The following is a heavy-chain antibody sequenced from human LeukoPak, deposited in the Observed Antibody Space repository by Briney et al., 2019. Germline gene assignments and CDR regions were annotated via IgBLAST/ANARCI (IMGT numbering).Heavy chain of an antibody. V-gene: IGHV3-48*04. CDR1: GFTFSAHS. Sequence: GGSLRLSCAASGFTFSAHSMNWVRQAPGKGLQWLSYIGTTGSTIYYADSVKGRFTISRDNAKNSLYLQMNSLRVEDTAVYYCARGPPLFDPWGQGTLVTVSS. J-gene: IGHJ5*02. CDR3: ARGPPLFDP. CDR2: IGTTGSTI.